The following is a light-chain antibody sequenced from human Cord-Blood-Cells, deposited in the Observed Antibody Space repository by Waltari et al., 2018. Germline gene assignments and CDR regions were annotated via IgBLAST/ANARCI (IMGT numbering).Light chain of an antibody. CDR2: DAS. CDR3: QQFNSYPMTTFT. V-gene: IGKV1-13*02. J-gene: IGKJ3*01. CDR1: QGISSA. Sequence: AIQLTQSPSSLSASVGDRVTITCRASQGISSALALYQQKPGKAPKLLIYDASILESGAPTRFSGSGTGTDFALTISSLQPEDFATYFCQQFNSYPMTTFTFGPGTKVEIK.